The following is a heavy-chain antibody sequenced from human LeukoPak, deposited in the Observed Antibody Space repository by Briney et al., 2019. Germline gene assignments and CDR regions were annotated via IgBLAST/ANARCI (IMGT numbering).Heavy chain of an antibody. Sequence: GASVKVSCKASGGTFSSYAISWVRQAPGRGLEWMGGIIPIFGTANYAQKFQGRVTITTDESTSTAYMELSSLRSEDTTVYYCARVGLIAWNDRAGYFDYWGQGTLVTVSS. D-gene: IGHD1-1*01. CDR1: GGTFSSYA. CDR3: ARVGLIAWNDRAGYFDY. J-gene: IGHJ4*02. V-gene: IGHV1-69*05. CDR2: IIPIFGTA.